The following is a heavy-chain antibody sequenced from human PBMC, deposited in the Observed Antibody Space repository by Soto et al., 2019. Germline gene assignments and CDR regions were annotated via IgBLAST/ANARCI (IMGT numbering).Heavy chain of an antibody. D-gene: IGHD2-2*01. J-gene: IGHJ4*02. CDR3: ARYGLVPAAGYYFDY. Sequence: SETLSLTCTVSGGSVSSGSYYWSWIRQPPGKGLEWIGYIYYSGSTNYNPSLKSRVTISVDTSKNQFSLKLSSVTAADTAVYYCARYGLVPAAGYYFDYWGQGTPVTVSS. CDR2: IYYSGST. CDR1: GGSVSSGSYY. V-gene: IGHV4-61*01.